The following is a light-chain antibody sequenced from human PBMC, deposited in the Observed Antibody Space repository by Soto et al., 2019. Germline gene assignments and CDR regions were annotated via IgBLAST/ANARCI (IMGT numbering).Light chain of an antibody. J-gene: IGKJ4*01. CDR1: HGISNY. V-gene: IGKV1-9*01. CDR2: AAS. CDR3: LQVNNYPRT. Sequence: DILLTQSPSFLSASVGDRITITCRASHGISNYLAWYQQKPGKAPNLLIYAASTLQSGVPSRFSGSGSGTEFTLTISSLQPEEFATYYCLQVNNYPRTFGGGTKVEIK.